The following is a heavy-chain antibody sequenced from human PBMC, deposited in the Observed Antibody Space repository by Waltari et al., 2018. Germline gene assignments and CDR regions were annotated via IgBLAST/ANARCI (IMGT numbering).Heavy chain of an antibody. D-gene: IGHD2-15*01. J-gene: IGHJ4*02. V-gene: IGHV3-53*01. Sequence: EVQLVESGGDLIQPGGSLRLSCEVYGFTVSNYGMSWVRQAPGKGLEWVSAIYSGGSSLDLNSVKDRFIMSRDNSKNTVYLQMEYVRAEDTAIYYCTTRLPRNYWGLGTLVTVSS. CDR2: IYSGGSS. CDR1: GFTVSNYG. CDR3: TTRLPRNY.